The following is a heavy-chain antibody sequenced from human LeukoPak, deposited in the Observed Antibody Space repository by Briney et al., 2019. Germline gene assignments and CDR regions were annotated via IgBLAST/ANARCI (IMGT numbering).Heavy chain of an antibody. Sequence: GGSLRLSCAASAFTVSSNFMTWVRQAPGKGLEWVSLIYAGGGTYYADSVQGRFSISRHLSKNTVDLQMNSLRPEDTAVYYCASGRSYWYHLDYWGRGTLVTVSS. J-gene: IGHJ4*02. CDR1: AFTVSSNF. V-gene: IGHV3-53*04. CDR2: IYAGGGT. CDR3: ASGRSYWYHLDY. D-gene: IGHD2-8*02.